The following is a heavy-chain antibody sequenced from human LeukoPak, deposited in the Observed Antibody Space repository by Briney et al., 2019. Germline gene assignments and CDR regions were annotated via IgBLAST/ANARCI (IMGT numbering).Heavy chain of an antibody. Sequence: GVSVSLPCAACGFTFRRYWIQWVRQAPGTGVVWVSRINSDGYSTTNADFVKGWFTISRDNAKNTLYLDIKSLSADDTAVYYCMSDYGAWRQGTLVTVSP. CDR1: GFTFRRYW. J-gene: IGHJ5*02. D-gene: IGHD4/OR15-4a*01. CDR2: INSDGYST. CDR3: MSDYGA. V-gene: IGHV3-74*01.